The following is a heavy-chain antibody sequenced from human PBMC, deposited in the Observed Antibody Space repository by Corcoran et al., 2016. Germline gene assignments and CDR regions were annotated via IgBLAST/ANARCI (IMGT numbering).Heavy chain of an antibody. CDR2: IIPIFGTA. CDR3: ARDIQCSSTSCYIGPFDY. Sequence: QVQLVQSGAEVKKPGSSVKVSCKASGGTFSSYAISWVRQAPGQGLEWMGGIIPIFGTANYAQKFQGRVTITADESTSTAYMELSSLRSEDTAVYYCARDIQCSSTSCYIGPFDYWGQGTLVTVSS. CDR1: GGTFSSYA. V-gene: IGHV1-69*01. J-gene: IGHJ4*02. D-gene: IGHD2-2*02.